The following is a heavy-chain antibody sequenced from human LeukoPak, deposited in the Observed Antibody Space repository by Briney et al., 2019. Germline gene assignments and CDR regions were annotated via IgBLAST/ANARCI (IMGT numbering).Heavy chain of an antibody. V-gene: IGHV3-23*01. CDR2: MSGDATST. CDR3: AKRTSGSSWYSSDY. J-gene: IGHJ4*02. CDR1: GLTFSSYA. Sequence: GGSPRLSCAASGLTFSSYAMNWVRQAPGKGLEWVSTMSGDATSTYYADSVKGRFTISRDNSRNTLYLQMNSLRAEDTAVYYCAKRTSGSSWYSSDYWGQGTLDTVSS. D-gene: IGHD6-13*01.